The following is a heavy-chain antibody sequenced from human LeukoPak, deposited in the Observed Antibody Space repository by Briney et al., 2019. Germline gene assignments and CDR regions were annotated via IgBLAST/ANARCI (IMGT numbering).Heavy chain of an antibody. J-gene: IGHJ4*02. D-gene: IGHD5-12*01. CDR2: ISSSSSTI. CDR1: GFTFSSYS. Sequence: PGGSLRLSCAASGFTFSSYSMNWVRQAPGKGLEWVSYISSSSSTIYYADSVKGRFTISRDNAKNSLYLQMNSLRAEDTAVYYCAREGSVATILGDYWGQGTLVTVSS. CDR3: AREGSVATILGDY. V-gene: IGHV3-48*04.